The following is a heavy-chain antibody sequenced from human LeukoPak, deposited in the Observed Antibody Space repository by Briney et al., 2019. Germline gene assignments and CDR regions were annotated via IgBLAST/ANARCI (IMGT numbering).Heavy chain of an antibody. V-gene: IGHV3-7*01. CDR1: GFTFSDYW. CDR2: IKPDGGEK. J-gene: IGHJ4*02. Sequence: PGGSLRLFCAASGFTFSDYWMTWVRQAPGKGLEWVANIKPDGGEKYYVDSVKGRFTISRDNAKNSLYLQLNSLRAEDTAVYYCARGAPYCSPTSCIGLDYWGQGTLVAVSS. CDR3: ARGAPYCSPTSCIGLDY. D-gene: IGHD2-2*01.